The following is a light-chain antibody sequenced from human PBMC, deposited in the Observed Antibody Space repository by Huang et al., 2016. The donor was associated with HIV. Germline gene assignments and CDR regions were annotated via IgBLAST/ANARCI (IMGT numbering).Light chain of an antibody. V-gene: IGKV3-15*01. CDR3: QHYNNWPPLVT. CDR1: QSINSN. Sequence: EMVMTQSPATLSVSQGERATVSCRASQSINSNLAWYQQKPGQAPRLLIYGASTRATGIPARFRGSGSGTEFTLTISSLQSEDFAFYYCQHYNNWPPLVTFGGGTKVEIK. CDR2: GAS. J-gene: IGKJ4*01.